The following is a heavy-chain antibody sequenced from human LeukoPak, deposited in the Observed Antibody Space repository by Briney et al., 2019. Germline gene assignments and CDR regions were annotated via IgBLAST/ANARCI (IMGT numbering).Heavy chain of an antibody. CDR1: GVSFSGYY. V-gene: IGHV4-34*01. J-gene: IGHJ6*02. Sequence: TSETLSLTRAVHGVSFSGYYWSWIRQPPGKGLEWIGEINHSGSTNYNPSLKSRVTISVDTSKNQFSLKLSSVTAADTAVYYCARGVGRGHYYGMDVWGQGTTVTVSS. D-gene: IGHD3-10*01. CDR2: INHSGST. CDR3: ARGVGRGHYYGMDV.